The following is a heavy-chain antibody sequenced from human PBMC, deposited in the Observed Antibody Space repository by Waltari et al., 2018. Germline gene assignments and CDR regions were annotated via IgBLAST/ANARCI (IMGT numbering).Heavy chain of an antibody. CDR2: INSDGSTT. CDR1: GSTCSGYW. D-gene: IGHD5-12*01. Sequence: EVQLVESWGGLVQPGGSLRRACAASGSTCSGYWLHWVRQATGKGLVLVSRINSDGSTTGYADSVKGRFTIARDNTKNTLSLQMNSLRDEDTAVYYCSVYLRSSPFDPWGQGTLVTVSS. CDR3: SVYLRSSPFDP. V-gene: IGHV3-74*01. J-gene: IGHJ5*02.